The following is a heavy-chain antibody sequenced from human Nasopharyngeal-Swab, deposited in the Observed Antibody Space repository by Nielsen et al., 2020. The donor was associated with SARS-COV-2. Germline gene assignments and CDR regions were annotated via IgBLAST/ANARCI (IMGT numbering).Heavy chain of an antibody. V-gene: IGHV4-39*07. CDR2: IYYSGST. J-gene: IGHJ4*02. CDR3: ARGAVAGSVVFDY. D-gene: IGHD6-19*01. CDR1: GGSISSSSYY. Sequence: SETLSLTCTVSGGSISSSSYYWGWIRPPPGKGLEWIGSIYYSGSTNYNPSLKSRVTISVDTSKNQFSLKLSSVTAADTAVYYCARGAVAGSVVFDYWGQGTLVTVSS.